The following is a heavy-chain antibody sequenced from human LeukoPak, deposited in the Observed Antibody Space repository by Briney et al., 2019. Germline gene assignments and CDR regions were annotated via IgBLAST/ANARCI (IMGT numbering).Heavy chain of an antibody. CDR1: GFTFSSYG. CDR2: ISRSSSMI. J-gene: IGHJ6*02. D-gene: IGHD3-22*01. CDR3: ARDYYYDSSGDYYAMDV. Sequence: GGSLRLSCAASGFTFSSYGMNWARQAPGKGLEWVSYISRSSSMINYADSGKGRFTVSRDNARNSLYLQMNSLRDEDTAVYYCARDYYYDSSGDYYAMDVWGQGSTASVSS. V-gene: IGHV3-48*02.